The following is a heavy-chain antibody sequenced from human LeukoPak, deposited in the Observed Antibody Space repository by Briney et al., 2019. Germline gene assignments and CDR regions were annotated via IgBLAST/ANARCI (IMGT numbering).Heavy chain of an antibody. CDR3: ARDNRRYYDFWSGYNYNWFDP. J-gene: IGHJ5*02. CDR1: GGSISSYY. V-gene: IGHV4-59*01. CDR2: IYYRGST. D-gene: IGHD3-3*01. Sequence: PSETLSLTCTVSGGSISSYYWSWIRQPPGKGLEWIGYIYYRGSTNYNPCLKSRVTISVDTSKNQFSLKLSSVTAADTAVYYCARDNRRYYDFWSGYNYNWFDPWGQGTLVTVSS.